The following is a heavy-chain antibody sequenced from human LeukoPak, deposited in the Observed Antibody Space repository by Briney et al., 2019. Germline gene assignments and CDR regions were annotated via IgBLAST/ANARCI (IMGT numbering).Heavy chain of an antibody. V-gene: IGHV4-38-2*01. CDR2: IYHSGST. D-gene: IGHD2-2*02. J-gene: IGHJ5*02. CDR1: GGSFSGYY. CDR3: ARGLGYCSSTSCYTLDNWFDP. Sequence: SETLSLTCAVYGGSFSGYYWGWIRQPPGKGLEWIGSIYHSGSTYYNPSLKSRVTISVDTSKNQFSLKLSSVTAADTAVYYCARGLGYCSSTSCYTLDNWFDPWGQGTLVTVSS.